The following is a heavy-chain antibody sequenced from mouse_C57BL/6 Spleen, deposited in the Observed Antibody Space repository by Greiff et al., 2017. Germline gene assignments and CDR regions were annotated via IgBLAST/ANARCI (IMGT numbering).Heavy chain of an antibody. CDR1: GYSITSGYY. CDR3: ASLYYYGSIFAY. D-gene: IGHD1-1*01. Sequence: EVQLQQSGPGLVKPSQSLSLTCSVTGYSITSGYYWNWIRQFPGNKLEWMGYISYDGSNNYNPSLKNRISITRDTSKNQFFLKLNSVTTEDTATYYCASLYYYGSIFAYWGQGTLVTGSA. CDR2: ISYDGSN. V-gene: IGHV3-6*01. J-gene: IGHJ3*01.